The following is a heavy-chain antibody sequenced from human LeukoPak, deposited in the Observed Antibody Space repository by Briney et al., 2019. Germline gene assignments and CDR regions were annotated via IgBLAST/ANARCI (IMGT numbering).Heavy chain of an antibody. CDR3: ARGTSGFDY. Sequence: GGSLRLSCVTSGFAFSSFNMNWVRQAPGKGLEWVSAISTSGSSRYYADSLKGRFTISRDNAKNLLYLQMSSLRAGDTAVYYCARGTSGFDYWGQGTLVTVSS. V-gene: IGHV3-21*06. D-gene: IGHD3-10*01. CDR2: ISTSGSSR. CDR1: GFAFSSFN. J-gene: IGHJ4*02.